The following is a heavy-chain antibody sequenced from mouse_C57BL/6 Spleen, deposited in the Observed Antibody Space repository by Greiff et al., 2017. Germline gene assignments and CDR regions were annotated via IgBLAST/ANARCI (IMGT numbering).Heavy chain of an antibody. Sequence: QVQLQQSGPELVKPGASVKISCKASGYAFSSSWMNWVKQRPGKGLEWIGRIYPGDGDTNYNGKFKGKATLTADKSSSTAYMQLSSLTSEDSAVYFCSLYYSNYDAMDYWGQGTSVTVSS. J-gene: IGHJ4*01. D-gene: IGHD2-5*01. CDR1: GYAFSSSW. V-gene: IGHV1-82*01. CDR2: IYPGDGDT. CDR3: SLYYSNYDAMDY.